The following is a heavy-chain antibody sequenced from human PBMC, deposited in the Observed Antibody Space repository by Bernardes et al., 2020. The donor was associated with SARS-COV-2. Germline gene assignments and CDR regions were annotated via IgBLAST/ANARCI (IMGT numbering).Heavy chain of an antibody. Sequence: SETLSLTCTVSGGSISSSSYYWGWIRQPPGKGLEWIGSIYYSGSTYYNPSLKSRVTISVDTSKNQFSLKLSSVTAADTAVYSCARLPWIQLWLQGFYFDLWGHGTLVTVSS. J-gene: IGHJ4*01. CDR2: IYYSGST. D-gene: IGHD5-18*01. V-gene: IGHV4-39*01. CDR1: GGSISSSSYY. CDR3: ARLPWIQLWLQGFYFDL.